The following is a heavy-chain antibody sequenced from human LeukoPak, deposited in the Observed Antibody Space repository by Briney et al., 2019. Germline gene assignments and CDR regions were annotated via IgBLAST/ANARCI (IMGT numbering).Heavy chain of an antibody. D-gene: IGHD6-19*01. J-gene: IGHJ4*02. CDR1: GFTFSSYS. V-gene: IGHV3-23*01. CDR3: ASSSGWYFPFRY. Sequence: GGSLRLSCAASGFTFSSYSMSWVRQAPGKGLEWVSGINTSGGSTYYADSVKGRFTISRDNSKNTLYLQMNSLRAEDTAVYYCASSSGWYFPFRYWGQGTLVTVSS. CDR2: INTSGGST.